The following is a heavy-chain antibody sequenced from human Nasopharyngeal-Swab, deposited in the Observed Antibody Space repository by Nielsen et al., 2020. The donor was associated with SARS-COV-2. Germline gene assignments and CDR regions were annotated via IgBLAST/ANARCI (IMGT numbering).Heavy chain of an antibody. D-gene: IGHD5-18*01. J-gene: IGHJ6*02. CDR2: INTNTGNP. CDR1: GYTFTSYA. Sequence: ASVKVSCKASGYTFTSYAMNRVRQAPGQGLEWMGWINTNTGNPTYAQGFTGRFVFSLDTSVSTAYLQISSLKAEDTAVYYCARDLGGGYSYGYAINRYYYGMDVWGQGTTVTV. V-gene: IGHV7-4-1*02. CDR3: ARDLGGGYSYGYAINRYYYGMDV.